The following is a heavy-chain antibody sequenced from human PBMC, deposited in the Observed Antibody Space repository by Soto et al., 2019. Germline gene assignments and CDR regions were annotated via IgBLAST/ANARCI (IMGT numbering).Heavy chain of an antibody. D-gene: IGHD2-21*01. J-gene: IGHJ4*02. CDR1: GFSLSTSGVG. Sequence: QITLKESGPTLVKPTQTLTLTCTFSGFSLSTSGVGVGWIRQPPGKALEWLALIYWNDDKRYRPSLKSRLTTTHHPPNNLVVLTMATMSPVDTATYYCAHGSGGDGYYLGFDYWGQRTLVTVSS. CDR3: AHGSGGDGYYLGFDY. CDR2: IYWNDDK. V-gene: IGHV2-5*01.